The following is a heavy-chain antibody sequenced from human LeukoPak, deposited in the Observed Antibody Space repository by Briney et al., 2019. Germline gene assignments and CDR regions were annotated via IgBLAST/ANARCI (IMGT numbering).Heavy chain of an antibody. CDR2: IIPIFGTA. CDR1: GGTFSSYA. V-gene: IGHV1-69*13. Sequence: ASVKVSCKASGGTFSSYAISWVRQAPGQGLEWMGGIIPIFGTANYAQKFQGRVTITADESTSTAYMELSSLRPEDTAVYYCARDLIDILTGYNPYYYYGLDVWGQGTTVTVSS. CDR3: ARDLIDILTGYNPYYYYGLDV. D-gene: IGHD3-9*01. J-gene: IGHJ6*02.